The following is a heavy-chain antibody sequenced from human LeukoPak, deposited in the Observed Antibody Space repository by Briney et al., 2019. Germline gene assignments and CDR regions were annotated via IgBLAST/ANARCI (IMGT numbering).Heavy chain of an antibody. CDR2: IYYSGST. Sequence: SETLSLTCTVSGGSISSYYWSWIRQPPGKGLEWIGYIYYSGSTNYNPSLKSRVTISVDTSKNQFSLKLSSVTAADTAVYYCARDRGYSGSYWGGFDYWGQGTLVTVSS. J-gene: IGHJ4*02. D-gene: IGHD1-26*01. CDR3: ARDRGYSGSYWGGFDY. V-gene: IGHV4-59*12. CDR1: GGSISSYY.